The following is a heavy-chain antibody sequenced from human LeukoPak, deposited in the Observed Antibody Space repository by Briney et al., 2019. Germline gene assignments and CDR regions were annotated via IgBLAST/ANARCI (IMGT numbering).Heavy chain of an antibody. CDR3: ARAPEGRFYDSSGYVGWYFDL. J-gene: IGHJ2*01. CDR2: INPNRGST. V-gene: IGHV1-2*02. D-gene: IGHD3-22*01. Sequence: VSVSVSCKTSGYIFKAHYMHWVRQAPGQGLEWMGWINPNRGSTDYAQRFQGRVSMNRDTSTNTIYMHLRSLKSDDTAVYFCARAPEGRFYDSSGYVGWYFDLWGRGTLVTVSS. CDR1: GYIFKAHY.